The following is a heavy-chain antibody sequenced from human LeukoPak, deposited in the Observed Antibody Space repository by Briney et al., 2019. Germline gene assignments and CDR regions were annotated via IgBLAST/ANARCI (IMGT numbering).Heavy chain of an antibody. CDR2: IWYDGSNK. D-gene: IGHD6-13*01. CDR3: AIGTAGTTGGNY. V-gene: IGHV3-33*01. J-gene: IGHJ4*02. CDR1: GFTFSSYG. Sequence: GGSLRLSCAASGFTFSSYGMHWVRQAPGKGLEWVAVIWYDGSNKYYADSVKGRFTISRDNSKNTLYLQMNSLRAEDTAVYYCAIGTAGTTGGNYWGQGTLVTVSS.